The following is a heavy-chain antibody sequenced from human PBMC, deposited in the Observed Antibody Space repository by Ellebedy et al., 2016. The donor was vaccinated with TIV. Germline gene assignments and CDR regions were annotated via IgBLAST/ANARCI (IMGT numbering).Heavy chain of an antibody. CDR1: GFTFSSYG. CDR3: AKDLLRLATYYGMDV. CDR2: ISYDGSNK. V-gene: IGHV3-30*18. Sequence: GGSLRLSXAASGFTFSSYGMHWVRQAPGKGLEWVAVISYDGSNKYYADSVKGRFTISRDNSKNTLYLQMNSLRAEDTAVYYCAKDLLRLATYYGMDVWGQGTTVTVSS. D-gene: IGHD6-19*01. J-gene: IGHJ6*02.